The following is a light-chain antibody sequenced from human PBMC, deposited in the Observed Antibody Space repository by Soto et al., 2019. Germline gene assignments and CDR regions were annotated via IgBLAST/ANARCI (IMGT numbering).Light chain of an antibody. CDR3: QQYDKWPPKT. J-gene: IGKJ1*01. CDR2: GIS. V-gene: IGKV3-15*01. CDR1: QSVSTN. Sequence: ETVITQSPATLSVSPGGRAILSCRASQSVSTNLAWYQQKRGQAPRLLIYGISTRATGIPARFSGSGSGTEFTLTISSLQSEDVAVYFCQQYDKWPPKTFGQGTKVDIK.